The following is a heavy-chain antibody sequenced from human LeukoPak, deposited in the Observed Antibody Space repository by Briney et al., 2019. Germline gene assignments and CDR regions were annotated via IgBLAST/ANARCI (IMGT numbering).Heavy chain of an antibody. Sequence: ASVKVSCKASGYTFSNYDINWVRQATGQGLEWMGYMNPNSGHTVYAQKFQGRVTMTRDTSISTAYMELSSLRFDDTAVYYCARVPRESNSHWGQGTLLTVSS. V-gene: IGHV1-8*01. CDR3: ARVPRESNSH. J-gene: IGHJ4*02. CDR2: MNPNSGHT. D-gene: IGHD1-1*01. CDR1: GYTFSNYD.